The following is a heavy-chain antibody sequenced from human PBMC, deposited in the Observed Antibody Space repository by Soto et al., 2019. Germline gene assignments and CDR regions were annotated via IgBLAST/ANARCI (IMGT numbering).Heavy chain of an antibody. D-gene: IGHD1-1*01. Sequence: ESGGGLVQPGGSLRLSCAASGFTVSSNYMSWVRQAPGKGLEWVSVIYSGGSTYYEDSVKGRFTISRDNSKNTLYLQMNSLRAEDTAVYYCARAVAGEAYYYYYMDVWCKGTTVTVSS. CDR1: GFTVSSNY. CDR3: ARAVAGEAYYYYYMDV. CDR2: IYSGGST. V-gene: IGHV3-66*01. J-gene: IGHJ6*03.